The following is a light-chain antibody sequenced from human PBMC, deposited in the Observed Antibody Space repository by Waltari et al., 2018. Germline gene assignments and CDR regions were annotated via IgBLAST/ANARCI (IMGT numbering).Light chain of an antibody. CDR1: RSIFYSPNKNNY. CDR3: QQYFSTPYN. J-gene: IGKJ2*01. CDR2: WAS. Sequence: DIVMTQSPDSLAVSLGERATINCKSSRSIFYSPNKNNYLAWYQHKPGQPPKLLIYWASTRQSGVPDRISCSGSGTDFTLTISSLQAEDVAVYYCQQYFSTPYNFGQGTKLEIK. V-gene: IGKV4-1*01.